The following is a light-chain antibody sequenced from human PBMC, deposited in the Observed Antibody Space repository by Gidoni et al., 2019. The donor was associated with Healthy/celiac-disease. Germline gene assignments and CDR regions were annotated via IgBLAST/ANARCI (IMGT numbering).Light chain of an antibody. J-gene: IGKJ1*01. V-gene: IGKV1-39*01. CDR2: AAS. CDR3: QQSYSTPV. CDR1: QSISSY. Sequence: DIQMTQSPSSLSASVGDRVTITCRASQSISSYLNWYQQKPGKAPKLLIYAASSLQSGVPSRFSGSGSGTDFTLTIISLQPEDFATYYCQQSYSTPVFGQGTKVEIK.